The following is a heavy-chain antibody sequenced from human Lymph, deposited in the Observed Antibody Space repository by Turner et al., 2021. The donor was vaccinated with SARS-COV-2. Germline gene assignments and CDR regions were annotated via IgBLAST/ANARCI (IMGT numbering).Heavy chain of an antibody. D-gene: IGHD2-15*01. V-gene: IGHV5-51*01. CDR3: ARRGGATRLWAALGY. CDR1: GYSFTSYW. J-gene: IGHJ4*02. Sequence: EVQLVQSGAEVNKPGLSLTISCKGSGYSFTSYWIGWVRQMPGKGLEWMGITYPGGTESIYGPAYQGQVTISDDKSNSTAYLQWSSLKASDTAMYYCARRGGATRLWAALGYWGQGTLVTVSS. CDR2: TYPGGTES.